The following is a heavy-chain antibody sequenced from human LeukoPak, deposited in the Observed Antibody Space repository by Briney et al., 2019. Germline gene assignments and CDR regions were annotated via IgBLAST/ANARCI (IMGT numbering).Heavy chain of an antibody. Sequence: ASVKVSCKTSGYSENFYGITWVRQVAGQGLEWMGWISAQHGQTEYAPNSQDRVTMTTDTYTNTAYMELRSLSSDDTAVYYCAGSLGYCTSIVCYLKYWGQGTLVTVSS. V-gene: IGHV1-18*01. CDR3: AGSLGYCTSIVCYLKY. CDR1: GYSENFYG. D-gene: IGHD2-8*01. J-gene: IGHJ4*02. CDR2: ISAQHGQT.